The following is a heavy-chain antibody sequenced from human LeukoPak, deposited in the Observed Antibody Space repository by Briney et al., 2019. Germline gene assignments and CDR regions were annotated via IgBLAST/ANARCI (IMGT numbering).Heavy chain of an antibody. Sequence: GGSLRLSCAASGFTFSSYSMNWVRQAPGKGLEWISYISTSSSIIYYADSVKGRFTISRDNDKNSLYLQMNSLRAEDTAVYYCARCLPRELLSGPCDYWGQGTLVTVSS. CDR3: ARCLPRELLSGPCDY. CDR1: GFTFSSYS. D-gene: IGHD1-26*01. CDR2: ISTSSSII. V-gene: IGHV3-48*01. J-gene: IGHJ4*02.